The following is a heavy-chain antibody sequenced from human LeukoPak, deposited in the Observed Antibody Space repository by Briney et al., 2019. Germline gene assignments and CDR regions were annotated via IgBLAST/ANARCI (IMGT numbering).Heavy chain of an antibody. CDR3: ARESRLRIGDGYDCDS. V-gene: IGHV4-4*07. D-gene: IGHD5-24*01. Sequence: SETLSLTCTVSGVSINNYYWNWIRQPAGKGLEWIGRIYISRDTDYNPSLKSRVTMSVDTSRNQFSLMLTSVTAADTAVYYYARESRLRIGDGYDCDSWGQGILVTVSS. CDR2: IYISRDT. CDR1: GVSINNYY. J-gene: IGHJ4*02.